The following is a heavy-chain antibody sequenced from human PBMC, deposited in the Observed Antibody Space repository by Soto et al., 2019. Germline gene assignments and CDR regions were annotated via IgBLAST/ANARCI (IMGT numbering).Heavy chain of an antibody. CDR1: GGSISNSNYY. J-gene: IGHJ4*02. CDR3: ARATGSWFYFDS. Sequence: SETLSLTCNVSGGSISNSNYYWGWIRQPPGRGLEWIGYIYYSGNTYYNPSLKSRVSMSVGTSKKHFSLKLTSVTAADTAVYYCARATGSWFYFDSWGQGSQVTVSS. V-gene: IGHV4-31*03. D-gene: IGHD6-13*01. CDR2: IYYSGNT.